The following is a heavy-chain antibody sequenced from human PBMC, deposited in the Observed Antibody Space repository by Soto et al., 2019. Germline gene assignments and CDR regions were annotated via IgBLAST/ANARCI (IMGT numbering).Heavy chain of an antibody. D-gene: IGHD2-21*01. CDR3: ARTSVVNSLDY. CDR2: ISNYNGNT. Sequence: QVQLVQSGPEVKKPGASLKVSCKASGYSFSTYNISWVRQAPGQGLEWMGRISNYNGNTDYAQTFEGRLVMTTETSTSTAYMELTSLTSDDAAVYYCARTSVVNSLDYWGQGTLVSVSS. CDR1: GYSFSTYN. J-gene: IGHJ4*02. V-gene: IGHV1-18*01.